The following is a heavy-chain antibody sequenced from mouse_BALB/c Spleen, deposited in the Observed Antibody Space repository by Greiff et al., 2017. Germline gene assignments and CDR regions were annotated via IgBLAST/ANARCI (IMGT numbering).Heavy chain of an antibody. CDR2: ISYDGSN. J-gene: IGHJ2*01. CDR1: GYSITSGYY. V-gene: IGHV3-6*02. CDR3: ARDPGY. Sequence: DVHLVESGPGLVKPSQSLSLTCSVTGYSITSGYYWNWIRQFPGNKLEWMGYISYDGSNNYNPSLKNRISITRDTSKNQFFLKLNSVTTEDTATYYCARDPGYWGQGTTLTVSS.